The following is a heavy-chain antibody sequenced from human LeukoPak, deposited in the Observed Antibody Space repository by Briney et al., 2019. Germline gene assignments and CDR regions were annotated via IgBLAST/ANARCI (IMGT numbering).Heavy chain of an antibody. CDR1: GFTFSSYD. D-gene: IGHD2-15*01. V-gene: IGHV3-30*04. J-gene: IGHJ4*02. CDR2: ISYDETNK. Sequence: PGGSLSLSCAASGFTFSSYDMHWVRQSPGQGLEWVAIISYDETNKYYADSVKGRFTISRDNSKNTLYLQMNSLRAEDTAVYYCARFSLGGFDYWGQGTLVTVSS. CDR3: ARFSLGGFDY.